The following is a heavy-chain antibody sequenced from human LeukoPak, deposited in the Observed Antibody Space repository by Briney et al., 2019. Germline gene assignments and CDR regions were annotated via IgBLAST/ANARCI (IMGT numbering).Heavy chain of an antibody. CDR2: IKEDGSDK. V-gene: IGHV3-7*04. Sequence: PGGSLRLSCAASGFTFSNYWMTWVRQAPGKGLEWVANIKEDGSDKYYVDSVKGRFTISRDNAKNSLFLQMNSLRAEDTAVYFCARDQWRLFDYWGQGALVAVSS. CDR3: ARDQWRLFDY. CDR1: GFTFSNYW. D-gene: IGHD2-21*02. J-gene: IGHJ4*02.